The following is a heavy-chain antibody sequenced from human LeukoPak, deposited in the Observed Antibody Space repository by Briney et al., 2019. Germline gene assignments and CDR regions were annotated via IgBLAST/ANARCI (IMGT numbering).Heavy chain of an antibody. V-gene: IGHV3-11*01. CDR3: ARVRSYNWFDP. CDR1: GFTFSDYY. Sequence: GGSLRLSCAASGFTFSDYYMSWIRRAPGKGLEWVSYISTGGSTIYYADSVKGRFTISRDNAKNSLYLQMNSLRAEDTALYYCARVRSYNWFDPWGQGTLVTVSS. CDR2: ISTGGSTI. J-gene: IGHJ5*02.